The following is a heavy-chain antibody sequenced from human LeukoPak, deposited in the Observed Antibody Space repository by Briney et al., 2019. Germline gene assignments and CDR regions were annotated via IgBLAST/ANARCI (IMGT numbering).Heavy chain of an antibody. CDR3: ARVDFYYDSSGYVGEYFQH. CDR1: GFTFSNYY. CDR2: ISSSATNI. J-gene: IGHJ1*01. V-gene: IGHV3-11*01. D-gene: IGHD3-22*01. Sequence: PGRPLRLSCAASGFTFSNYYLSWIRQAPGKGLEWLSYISSSATNIQYADSVRGRFTISRDNAKNSLYLQMNRLRDEDTAVYYCARVDFYYDSSGYVGEYFQHWGQGTVVTVSS.